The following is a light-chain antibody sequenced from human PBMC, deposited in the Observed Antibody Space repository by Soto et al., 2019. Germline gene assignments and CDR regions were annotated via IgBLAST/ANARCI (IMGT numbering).Light chain of an antibody. CDR3: QQYASSPRT. V-gene: IGKV3-20*01. CDR1: QSVGKNF. Sequence: EIVLTQSPGTLSLSPGERATLSCRASQSVGKNFLAWYQQKPGQAPMLLIYGASSRATGIPERFSGSGSGTDFPLTISRLEPEDFAVYYCQQYASSPRTFGQGTKVEIK. CDR2: GAS. J-gene: IGKJ1*01.